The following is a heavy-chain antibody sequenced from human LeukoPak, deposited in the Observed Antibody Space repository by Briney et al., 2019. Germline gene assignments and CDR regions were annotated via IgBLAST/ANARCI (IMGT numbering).Heavy chain of an antibody. Sequence: SETLSLTCTVSGGSISSYYWSWIRQPPGKGLEWIGYIYYSGSTNYNPSLKSRVTISVDTSKNQFSLKLSSVTAADTAVYYCARDIVATDSNYFDYWGQGTLVTVSS. D-gene: IGHD5-12*01. CDR1: GGSISSYY. CDR3: ARDIVATDSNYFDY. CDR2: IYYSGST. V-gene: IGHV4-59*01. J-gene: IGHJ4*02.